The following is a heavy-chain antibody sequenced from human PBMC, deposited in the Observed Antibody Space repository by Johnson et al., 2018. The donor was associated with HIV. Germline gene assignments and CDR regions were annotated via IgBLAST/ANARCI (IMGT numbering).Heavy chain of an antibody. CDR1: GCTVSSNY. CDR3: AKEGNFSSWNPDAFDI. Sequence: EQLVESGGGLVQPGGSLRLSCAASGCTVSSNYMNWVRQAPGKGLEWVSVIYSGGSTYYADSVKGRFTISRDNSKNTLYLLMNSLRAEDKAVYYCAKEGNFSSWNPDAFDIWGQGTMVTVSS. CDR2: IYSGGST. J-gene: IGHJ3*02. V-gene: IGHV3-66*01. D-gene: IGHD6-13*01.